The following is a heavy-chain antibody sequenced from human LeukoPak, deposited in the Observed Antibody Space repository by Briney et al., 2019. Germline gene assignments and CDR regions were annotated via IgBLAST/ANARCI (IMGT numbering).Heavy chain of an antibody. J-gene: IGHJ4*02. CDR3: ATSHDSAGND. V-gene: IGHV3-7*01. D-gene: IGHD2-15*01. CDR2: IRHDGNAK. CDR1: GFAFSDFW. Sequence: PGGSLRLSCAASGFAFSDFWMSWVRQAPGKGLEWVANIRHDGNAKNYVPSVRGRFTISRDNAKNSLYLQMNNQTVEDTAVYYCATSHDSAGNDWGQGTLVTVSS.